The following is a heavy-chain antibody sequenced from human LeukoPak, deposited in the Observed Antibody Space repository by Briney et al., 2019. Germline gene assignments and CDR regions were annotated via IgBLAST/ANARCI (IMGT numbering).Heavy chain of an antibody. CDR2: IKQDGSEK. CDR1: GFIFSNYW. CDR3: ARELEQAFDY. J-gene: IGHJ4*02. D-gene: IGHD1/OR15-1a*01. V-gene: IGHV3-7*01. Sequence: GGSLRLSCAPSGFIFSNYWMNWVRQAPGKGLEWVANIKQDGSEKYYVDSVKGRFTISRDNAKTSLYLQMNSLRAEDTAVYYCARELEQAFDYWGQGTLVTVSS.